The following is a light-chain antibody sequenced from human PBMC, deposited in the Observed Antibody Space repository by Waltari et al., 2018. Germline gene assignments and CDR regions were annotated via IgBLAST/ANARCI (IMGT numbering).Light chain of an antibody. CDR2: KDR. CDR1: VLAQKY. V-gene: IGLV3-27*01. CDR3: YCAADSNVRV. Sequence: SYELTQPSSVPVSPGQTARITCSGDVLAQKYVRWFQQKPGQAPVLVIYKDRERPSGIPDRISGSTSGTTVTLTISGAQVEDEADYYCYCAADSNVRVFGGGTRLTVL. J-gene: IGLJ2*01.